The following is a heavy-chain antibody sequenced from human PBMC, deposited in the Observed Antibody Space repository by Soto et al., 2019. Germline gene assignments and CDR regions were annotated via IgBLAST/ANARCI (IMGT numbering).Heavy chain of an antibody. CDR1: GSTFSSYG. CDR2: ISYDGSNK. CDR3: AKVLSTKIGYSSGPRLPEYGMDV. D-gene: IGHD6-19*01. J-gene: IGHJ6*02. V-gene: IGHV3-30*18. Sequence: GGSLRLSCAASGSTFSSYGMHWVRQAPGKGLEWVAVISYDGSNKYYADSVKGRFTISRDNSKNTLYLQMNSLRAEDTAVYYCAKVLSTKIGYSSGPRLPEYGMDVWGQGTTVTVSS.